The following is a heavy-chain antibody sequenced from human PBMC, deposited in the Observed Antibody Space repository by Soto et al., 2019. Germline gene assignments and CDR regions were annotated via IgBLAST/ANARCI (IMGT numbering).Heavy chain of an antibody. D-gene: IGHD2-2*01. CDR1: GFTFSSYA. J-gene: IGHJ4*02. V-gene: IGHV3-30-3*01. CDR2: ISYDGSNK. CDR3: ARGYRIVLVPAANDY. Sequence: GGSLRLSCAASGFTFSSYAMHWVRQAPGKGLEWVAVISYDGSNKYYADSVKGRFTISRDNSKNTLYLQMNSLRAEDTAVYYCARGYRIVLVPAANDYWGQGTLVTVSS.